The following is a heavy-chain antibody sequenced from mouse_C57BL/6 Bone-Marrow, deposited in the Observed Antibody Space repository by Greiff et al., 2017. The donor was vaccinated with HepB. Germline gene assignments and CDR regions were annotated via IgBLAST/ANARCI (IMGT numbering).Heavy chain of an antibody. Sequence: VQLQQSGAELVRPGTSVKVSCKASGYAFTNYLIEWVKQRPGQGLEWIGVINPGSGGTNYNEKFKGKATLTADKSSSTAYMQLSSLTSEDSAVYFCARGYYGSSYDAMDYWGQGTSVTVSS. CDR3: ARGYYGSSYDAMDY. CDR2: INPGSGGT. CDR1: GYAFTNYL. J-gene: IGHJ4*01. D-gene: IGHD1-1*01. V-gene: IGHV1-54*01.